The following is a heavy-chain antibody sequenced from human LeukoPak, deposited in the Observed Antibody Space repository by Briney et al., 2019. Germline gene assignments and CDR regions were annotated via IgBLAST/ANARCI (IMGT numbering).Heavy chain of an antibody. Sequence: PGGSLRLSCAGSGFTFSSYAMSWVGQAPGKGLEWVSAISDTGATTYDADSVKGRFTISRDNSRSTLYLQMNSLRAEDTALYYCAKDTSIGRYCTNGVCSPFDYWGQGTLVTVSS. CDR3: AKDTSIGRYCTNGVCSPFDY. CDR2: ISDTGATT. J-gene: IGHJ4*02. V-gene: IGHV3-23*01. D-gene: IGHD2-8*01. CDR1: GFTFSSYA.